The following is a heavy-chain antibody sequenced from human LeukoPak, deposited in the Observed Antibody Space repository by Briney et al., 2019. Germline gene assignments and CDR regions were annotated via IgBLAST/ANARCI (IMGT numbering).Heavy chain of an antibody. CDR2: ISWNSGSI. V-gene: IGHV3-9*01. CDR3: AKGTPGIAAAFDY. J-gene: IGHJ4*02. Sequence: GGSLRLSCAASGFTFDDYAMHWVRQAPGKGLEWVSGISWNSGSIGHADSVKGRFTISRDNAKNSLYLQMNSLRAEDTALYYCAKGTPGIAAAFDYWGQGTLVTVSS. D-gene: IGHD6-13*01. CDR1: GFTFDDYA.